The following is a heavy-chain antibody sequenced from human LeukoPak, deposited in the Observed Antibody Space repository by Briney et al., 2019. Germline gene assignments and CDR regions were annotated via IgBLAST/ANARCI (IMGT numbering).Heavy chain of an antibody. CDR2: ISNTITNI. V-gene: IGHV3-48*02. Sequence: GGSLRLSCVASGFTFSSFCMNWVRQAPGKGLEWVSYISNTITNIHYADSVKGRFTISRDNAKNSLHLQMNSLRDEDTAIYYCARRNCRGGDCFLDYWGQGTLVTVSS. CDR1: GFTFSSFC. J-gene: IGHJ4*02. D-gene: IGHD2-21*02. CDR3: ARRNCRGGDCFLDY.